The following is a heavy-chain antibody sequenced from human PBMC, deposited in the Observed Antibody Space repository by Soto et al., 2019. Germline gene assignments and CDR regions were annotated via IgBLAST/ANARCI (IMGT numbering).Heavy chain of an antibody. CDR3: ARPRLRYFDWLLFRRAFDI. CDR1: GYTFTSYA. J-gene: IGHJ3*02. D-gene: IGHD3-9*01. V-gene: IGHV1-3*01. CDR2: INAGNGNT. Sequence: ASVKVSCKASGYTFTSYAMHWVRQAPGQRLEWMGWINAGNGNTKYSQKFQGRVTITRDTSASTAYMELSSLRSEDTAVYYCARPRLRYFDWLLFRRAFDIWGQGTMVTVSS.